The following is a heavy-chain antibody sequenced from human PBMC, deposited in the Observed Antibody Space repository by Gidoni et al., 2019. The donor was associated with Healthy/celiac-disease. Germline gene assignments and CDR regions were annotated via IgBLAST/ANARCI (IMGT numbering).Heavy chain of an antibody. CDR2: IYYSGST. D-gene: IGHD3-3*01. Sequence: QVQLQESGPGLVKPSETLSLTCTVSGGSISSYYWSWIRQPPGKGLEWIGYIYYSGSTNYNPSLKSRVTISVDTSKNQFSLKLSSVTAADTAVYYCASKKRRFWDYYYGMDVWGQGTTVTVSS. V-gene: IGHV4-59*01. CDR3: ASKKRRFWDYYYGMDV. CDR1: GGSISSYY. J-gene: IGHJ6*02.